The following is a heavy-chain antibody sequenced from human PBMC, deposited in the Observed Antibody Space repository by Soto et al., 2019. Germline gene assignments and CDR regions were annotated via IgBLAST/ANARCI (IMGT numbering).Heavy chain of an antibody. CDR3: ARVGYDILTGYHYFDY. CDR2: IYHSGST. V-gene: IGHV4-4*02. D-gene: IGHD3-9*01. J-gene: IGHJ4*02. CDR1: GGSISSSNW. Sequence: QVQLQESGPGLVKPSGTLSLTCAVSGGSISSSNWWSWVRQPPGKGLEWIGEIYHSGSTNYNPSLKSRVTRSVDKSKNQFSLNRSSVTAADTAVYYCARVGYDILTGYHYFDYWGQGTLVTVSS.